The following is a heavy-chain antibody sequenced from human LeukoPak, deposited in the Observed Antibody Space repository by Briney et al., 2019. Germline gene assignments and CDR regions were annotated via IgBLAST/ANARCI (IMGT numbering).Heavy chain of an antibody. CDR1: GGSFSGYY. J-gene: IGHJ6*03. Sequence: SETLSLTCAVYGGSFSGYYWSWIRQPSGKGLEWIGEINHSGSTNYNPSLKSRVTISVDTSKNQFSLKLSSVTAADTAVYYCARGGGGDIVVVPAAHMDVWGKGTTVTVSS. CDR2: INHSGST. V-gene: IGHV4-34*01. CDR3: ARGGGGDIVVVPAAHMDV. D-gene: IGHD2-2*01.